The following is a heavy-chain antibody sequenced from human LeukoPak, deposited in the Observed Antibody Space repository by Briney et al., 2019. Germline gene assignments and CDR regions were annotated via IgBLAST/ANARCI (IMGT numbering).Heavy chain of an antibody. CDR2: IIPILGIA. D-gene: IGHD3-9*01. CDR1: GGTFSSYA. V-gene: IGHV1-69*04. J-gene: IGHJ3*02. Sequence: SVKVSCKASGGTFSSYAISWVRQAPGQGLEWMGRIIPILGIANYAQKFQGRVTITADKSTSTAYMELSSLRSEDTAVYYCARSDYDILTGYPDAFDIWGQGTMVTVSS. CDR3: ARSDYDILTGYPDAFDI.